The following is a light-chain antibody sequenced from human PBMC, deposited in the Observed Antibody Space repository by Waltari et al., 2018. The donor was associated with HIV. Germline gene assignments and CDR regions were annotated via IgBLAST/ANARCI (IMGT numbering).Light chain of an antibody. Sequence: QSALTQPASVSGSPGQSITISCTGTSSDVGSYNLVSWYEHHPGKAPKLIIYEVTKRPSGVSNRFSGSKSGNTASPTISGLQAEDEADYYCCSYAGSPTFVIFGGGTKLTVL. J-gene: IGLJ2*01. CDR3: CSYAGSPTFVI. CDR2: EVT. CDR1: SSDVGSYNL. V-gene: IGLV2-23*02.